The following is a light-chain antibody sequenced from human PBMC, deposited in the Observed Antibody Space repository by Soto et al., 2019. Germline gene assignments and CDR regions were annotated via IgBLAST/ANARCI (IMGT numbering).Light chain of an antibody. J-gene: IGKJ4*01. CDR2: DAS. CDR1: QSISRT. V-gene: IGKV3D-15*01. CDR3: QQYNNWPRAT. Sequence: EIVLTQSPDTLSVSPGERAPLSCRASQSISRTLAWYQQKSGQPPRLLLYDASTRATGFPARFSGSGSGTEFTLTISSLQSEDFAIYHCQQYNNWPRATFGGGTKVDIK.